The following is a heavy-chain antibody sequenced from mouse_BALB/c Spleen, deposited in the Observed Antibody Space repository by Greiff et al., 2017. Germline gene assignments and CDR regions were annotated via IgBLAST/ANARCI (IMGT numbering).Heavy chain of an antibody. Sequence: EVQLKQSGPELVKPGASVKMSCKASGYTFTSYVMHWVKQKPGQGLEWIGYINPYNDGTKYNEKFKGKATLTSDKSSSTAYMELSSLTSEDSAVYYYARQYRYYDGYYPWFAYWGQGTLVTVSA. CDR2: INPYNDGT. J-gene: IGHJ3*01. D-gene: IGHD2-3*01. CDR1: GYTFTSYV. CDR3: ARQYRYYDGYYPWFAY. V-gene: IGHV1-14*01.